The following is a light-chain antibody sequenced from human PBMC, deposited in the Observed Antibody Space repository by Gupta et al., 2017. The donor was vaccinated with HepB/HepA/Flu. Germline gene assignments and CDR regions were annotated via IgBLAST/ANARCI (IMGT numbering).Light chain of an antibody. CDR3: YYYDTSTRGTFV. Sequence: QSVLTQPPSVSGAPGQRVTISCTGSSSNIGAGYDAHWYQQLPANAHKLLIQVISNRPSGVPDRFSGSTSCTSASPAPHTLPAEYEAEEDDYYYDTSTRGTFVFGRGTKQTVL. CDR2: VIS. V-gene: IGLV1-40*01. J-gene: IGLJ2*01. CDR1: SSNIGAGYD.